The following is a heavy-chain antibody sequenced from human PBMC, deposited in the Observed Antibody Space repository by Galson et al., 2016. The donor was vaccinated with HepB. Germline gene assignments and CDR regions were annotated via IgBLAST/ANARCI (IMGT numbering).Heavy chain of an antibody. CDR1: GFTFSGYA. Sequence: SLRLSFAASGFTFSGYAMTWVRQAPGKGLEWVSAISGRGDGTYYADSVKGRFTISRDNSQNTLYLQLSSLRVEDTGIYFCAKVPFYYDNSDFWGQGTLVTVSS. CDR2: ISGRGDGT. D-gene: IGHD3-22*01. CDR3: AKVPFYYDNSDF. J-gene: IGHJ4*02. V-gene: IGHV3-23*01.